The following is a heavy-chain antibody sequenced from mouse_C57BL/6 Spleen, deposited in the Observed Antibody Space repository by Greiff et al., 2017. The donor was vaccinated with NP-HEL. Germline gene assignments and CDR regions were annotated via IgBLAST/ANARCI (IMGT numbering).Heavy chain of an antibody. CDR3: ARFSYYYGSSYAY. V-gene: IGHV1-22*01. CDR1: GYTFTDYN. J-gene: IGHJ3*01. CDR2: INPNNGGT. D-gene: IGHD1-1*01. Sequence: EVKLMESGPELVKPGASVKMSCKASGYTFTDYNMHWVKQSHGKSLEWIGYINPNNGGTSYNQKFKGKATLTVNKSSSTAYMELRSLTSEDSAVYYCARFSYYYGSSYAYWGQGTLVTVS.